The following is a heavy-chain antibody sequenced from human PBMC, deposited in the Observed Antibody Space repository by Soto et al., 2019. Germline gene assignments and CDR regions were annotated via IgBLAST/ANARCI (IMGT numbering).Heavy chain of an antibody. CDR2: VYYGGST. CDR3: ARVGFHGSGSLEYFHF. D-gene: IGHD3-10*01. J-gene: IGHJ4*02. CDR1: GVPVTGYY. Sequence: LETLSLTCTVSGVPVTGYYWSWIRQPPGKGLEWIGYVYYGGSTNFNPSLKSRVTMSVDTSRNQFSLKLSSVSAADTAVYYCARVGFHGSGSLEYFHFWSQGTMVTVSS. V-gene: IGHV4-59*02.